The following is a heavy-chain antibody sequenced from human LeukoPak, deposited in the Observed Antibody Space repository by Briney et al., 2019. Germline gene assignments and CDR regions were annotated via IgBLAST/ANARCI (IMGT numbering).Heavy chain of an antibody. Sequence: GGSLRLSCAASGFTSSSYAMTWVRQAPGKGLECVSSISGSAGSTYYADSVKGRFTISRDTSKNTLYLQMNSRRAEDTAVYYCAKGRGYYYDSSGYCCFDYWGQGTLVTVSS. CDR1: GFTSSSYA. D-gene: IGHD3-22*01. J-gene: IGHJ4*02. CDR2: ISGSAGST. CDR3: AKGRGYYYDSSGYCCFDY. V-gene: IGHV3-23*01.